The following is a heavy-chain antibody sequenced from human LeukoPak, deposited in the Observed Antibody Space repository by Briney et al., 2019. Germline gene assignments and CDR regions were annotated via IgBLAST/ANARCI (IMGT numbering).Heavy chain of an antibody. CDR3: AKDQDQYDFWSGCRAAEADY. J-gene: IGHJ4*02. CDR1: GFTFSSYA. CDR2: ISGSGGST. D-gene: IGHD3-3*01. Sequence: GGSLRLSCAASGFTFSSYAMSWVRQAPGKGLEWVSAISGSGGSTYYADSVKGRFTISRDNSKNTLYLQMNSLRAEDTAVYYCAKDQDQYDFWSGCRAAEADYWGQGTLVTVSS. V-gene: IGHV3-23*01.